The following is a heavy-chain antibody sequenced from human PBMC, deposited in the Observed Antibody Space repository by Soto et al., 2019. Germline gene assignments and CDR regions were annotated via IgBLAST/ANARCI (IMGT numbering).Heavy chain of an antibody. CDR1: GYTFTSYG. J-gene: IGHJ4*02. Sequence: QVQLVQSGVEVEKPGASVKVSCKASGYTFTSYGGSWVRQAPGQGLEWMGWISASNGNTNYAQKSQGRGTMTTDTSTSTAYMALRSLRSDDTAVYYCARDVPTVTTGGADYWGQGTRVTVSS. V-gene: IGHV1-18*01. D-gene: IGHD4-17*01. CDR3: ARDVPTVTTGGADY. CDR2: ISASNGNT.